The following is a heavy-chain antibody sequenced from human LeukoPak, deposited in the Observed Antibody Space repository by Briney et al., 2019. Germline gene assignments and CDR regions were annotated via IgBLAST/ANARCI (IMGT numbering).Heavy chain of an antibody. CDR1: GGSISSYY. J-gene: IGHJ4*02. V-gene: IGHV4-59*01. CDR2: IYYSGST. D-gene: IGHD1-26*01. Sequence: PSETLSLTCTVSGGSISSYYWSWIRQAPGKGLEWIGYIYYSGSTNYNPSLKSRVTISVDTSKNQFSLKLSSVTAADTAVYYCARVSGSYFSYYFDYWGQGTLVTVSS. CDR3: ARVSGSYFSYYFDY.